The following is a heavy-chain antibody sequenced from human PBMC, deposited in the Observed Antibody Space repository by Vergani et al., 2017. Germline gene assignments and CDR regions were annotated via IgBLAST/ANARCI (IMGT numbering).Heavy chain of an antibody. D-gene: IGHD3-9*01. Sequence: QVQLVQSGAEVKKPGASVKVSCKASGYTFTSYGISWVRQAPGQGLEWMGWISAYNGKTNYAQKLQGRVTMTTDTSTRTTCMELRRLRSDDASVYYCASTPPSYDILTGPNCWFDPWGQGTLVTVSS. CDR2: ISAYNGKT. CDR3: ASTPPSYDILTGPNCWFDP. CDR1: GYTFTSYG. J-gene: IGHJ5*02. V-gene: IGHV1-18*01.